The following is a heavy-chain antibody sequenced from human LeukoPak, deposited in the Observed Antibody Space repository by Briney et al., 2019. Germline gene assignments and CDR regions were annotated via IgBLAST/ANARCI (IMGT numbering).Heavy chain of an antibody. D-gene: IGHD3-10*01. Sequence: GGSLRLSCAASGFTFSSYSMNWVRQAPGKGLEWVSSISSSSSYIYYADSVKGRFTISRDNAKNSLYLQMNSLRDEDTAVYYCARDVPRPTYYYGSGSPDYFDYWGQGTLVTVSS. CDR3: ARDVPRPTYYYGSGSPDYFDY. CDR2: ISSSSSYI. V-gene: IGHV3-21*01. CDR1: GFTFSSYS. J-gene: IGHJ4*02.